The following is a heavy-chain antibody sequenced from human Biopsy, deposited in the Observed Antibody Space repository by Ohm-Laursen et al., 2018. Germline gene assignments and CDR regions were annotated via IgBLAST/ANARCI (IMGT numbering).Heavy chain of an antibody. Sequence: GSSVKVSCKASGGTFSSFGISWVRQAPGQGLEWMGEINSMFGTTNYAQTFQGRVTITADESTSTACMEVSSLRSEDTAVYYCAKRGVERGRPLAYWGQGTLVTVSS. CDR1: GGTFSSFG. V-gene: IGHV1-69*01. J-gene: IGHJ4*02. CDR2: INSMFGTT. D-gene: IGHD1-1*01. CDR3: AKRGVERGRPLAY.